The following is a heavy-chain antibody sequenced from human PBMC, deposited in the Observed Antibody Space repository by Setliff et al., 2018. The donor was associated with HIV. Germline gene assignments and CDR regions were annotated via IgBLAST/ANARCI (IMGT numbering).Heavy chain of an antibody. Sequence: GESLKISCKGSGYSFTSYWIGWVRQMPGKGLEWMGIIYPGDSDTRYSPSFQGQVTISADKSISTAYMELSGLTSDDSAVYYCARYLVVVPVAVGGLDVWGQGTTVTVSS. D-gene: IGHD2-2*01. CDR3: ARYLVVVPVAVGGLDV. CDR2: IYPGDSDT. CDR1: GYSFTSYW. J-gene: IGHJ6*02. V-gene: IGHV5-51*01.